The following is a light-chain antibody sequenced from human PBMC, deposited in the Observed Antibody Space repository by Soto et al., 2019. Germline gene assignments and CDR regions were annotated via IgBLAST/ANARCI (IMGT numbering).Light chain of an antibody. J-gene: IGLJ2*01. CDR1: NIGSKS. CDR2: YNS. V-gene: IGLV3-21*04. CDR3: QVWDSSSYVV. Sequence: YELTQPPSVSVAPGETARLTCGGNNIGSKSVHWYQHKPGQAPVLVIYYNSDRPSGIPERFSGSNSGNTATLTISRVEAGDEADYYCQVWDSSSYVVFGGGTKLTVL.